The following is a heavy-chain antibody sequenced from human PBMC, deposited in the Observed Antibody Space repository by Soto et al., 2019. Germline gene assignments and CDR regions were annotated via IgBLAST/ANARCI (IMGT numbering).Heavy chain of an antibody. V-gene: IGHV1-69*13. CDR1: GGTFSSYA. Sequence: ASVKVSCKASGGTFSSYAISWVRQAPGQGLEWMGGIIPIFGTANYAQKFQGRVTITADESTSTAYMELSSLRSEDTAVYYCARVNWVRGSSGYDAFDIWGQGTMVTV. J-gene: IGHJ3*02. D-gene: IGHD6-19*01. CDR3: ARVNWVRGSSGYDAFDI. CDR2: IIPIFGTA.